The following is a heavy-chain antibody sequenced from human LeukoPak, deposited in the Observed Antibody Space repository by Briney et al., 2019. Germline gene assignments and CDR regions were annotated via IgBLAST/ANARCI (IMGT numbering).Heavy chain of an antibody. J-gene: IGHJ4*02. CDR2: INPNSGGT. D-gene: IGHD2-21*01. CDR3: AASAITPGYFDY. Sequence: ASVKVSCKASGYTFAGYYMHWVRQAPGQGLEWMGWINPNSGGTNYAQKFQGRVTMTRDTSISTAYMELSRLRSDDTAVYYCAASAITPGYFDYWGQGTLVTVSS. CDR1: GYTFAGYY. V-gene: IGHV1-2*02.